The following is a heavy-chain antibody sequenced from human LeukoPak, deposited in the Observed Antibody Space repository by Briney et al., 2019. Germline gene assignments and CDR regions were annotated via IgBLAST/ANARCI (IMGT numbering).Heavy chain of an antibody. V-gene: IGHV3-23*01. CDR2: IVGNGGGI. J-gene: IGHJ4*02. CDR3: AKDRIPDGKYSIDF. CDR1: GFTFSTYA. D-gene: IGHD5-24*01. Sequence: GGSLRLSCAASGFTFSTYAMNWVRQAPGKGLEWVSVIVGNGGGIHYADSVKGRFTISRDNSKNTLYLQMNSLRAEDTAVYYWAKDRIPDGKYSIDFWGQGTLVTVSS.